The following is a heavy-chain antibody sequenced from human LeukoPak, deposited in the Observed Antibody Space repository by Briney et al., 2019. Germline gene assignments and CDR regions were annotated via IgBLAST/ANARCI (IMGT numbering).Heavy chain of an antibody. V-gene: IGHV1-2*02. J-gene: IGHJ4*02. D-gene: IGHD6-13*01. CDR1: GYTFTSYG. CDR2: INPNSGGT. Sequence: WASVKVSCKASGYTFTSYGISWVRQAPGQGLEWMGWINPNSGGTNYAQKFQGRVTMTRDTSISTAYMELSRLRSDDTAVYYCARGGSQQLVRGFDYWGQGTLVTVSS. CDR3: ARGGSQQLVRGFDY.